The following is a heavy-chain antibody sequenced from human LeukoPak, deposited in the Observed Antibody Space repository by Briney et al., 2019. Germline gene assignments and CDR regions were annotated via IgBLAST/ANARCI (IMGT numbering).Heavy chain of an antibody. CDR2: IYHSGNT. CDR1: GGSISSSGYS. D-gene: IGHD5-18*01. CDR3: ARVSTATSTYWFDP. Sequence: SQTLSLTCTVSGGSISSSGYSWSWIRQPPGKGLEYIGYIYHSGNTYYNPSLKSRVTMSVDRSKNQFSPKLSSVTAADTAVYYCARVSTATSTYWFDPWGQGTLVTVSS. J-gene: IGHJ5*02. V-gene: IGHV4-30-2*01.